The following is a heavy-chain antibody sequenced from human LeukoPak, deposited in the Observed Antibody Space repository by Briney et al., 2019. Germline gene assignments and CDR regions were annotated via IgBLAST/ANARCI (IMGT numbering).Heavy chain of an antibody. V-gene: IGHV3-48*03. J-gene: IGHJ3*02. D-gene: IGHD3-16*01. CDR1: GFTFSNFG. CDR2: ISSTGITK. CDR3: ARDLVSGAYTFDT. Sequence: PGGSLRLSCAASGFTFSNFGLNWVRQAPGKGLQWVSFISSTGITKYYADSVRGRFTISRDNTRNSLLLQMSSLRAEDTAVYYCARDLVSGAYTFDTWGQGTVVTVSS.